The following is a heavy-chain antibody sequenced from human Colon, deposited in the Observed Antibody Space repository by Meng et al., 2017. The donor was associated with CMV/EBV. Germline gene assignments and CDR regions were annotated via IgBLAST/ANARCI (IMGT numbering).Heavy chain of an antibody. CDR1: GLGFSEQY. J-gene: IGHJ5*02. D-gene: IGHD2-2*01. V-gene: IGHV1-2*02. CDR3: ATTRPQLLGGRFDP. CDR2: ISPNNGGT. Sequence: GGSLRLSCIASGLGFSEQYMDWIRQPPGKGLEWMGWISPNNGGTNYAQKFQGRVTMTRDTSISTAYMELSRLRSDDTAVYYCATTRPQLLGGRFDPWGQGTLVTVSS.